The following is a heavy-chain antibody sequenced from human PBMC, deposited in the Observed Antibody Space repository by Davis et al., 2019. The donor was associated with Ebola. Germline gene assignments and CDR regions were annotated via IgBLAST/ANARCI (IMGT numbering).Heavy chain of an antibody. CDR1: GFTFSSYA. D-gene: IGHD2-15*01. V-gene: IGHV3-23*01. J-gene: IGHJ6*02. CDR3: ARGFGYCSGGSCYPGSMDV. CDR2: ISGSGGST. Sequence: GGSLRLSCAASGFTFSSYAMSWVRQAPGKGLEWVSAISGSGGSTYYADSVKGRFTISRDNSKNTLYLQMNSLRAEDTAVYYCARGFGYCSGGSCYPGSMDVWGQGTTVTVSS.